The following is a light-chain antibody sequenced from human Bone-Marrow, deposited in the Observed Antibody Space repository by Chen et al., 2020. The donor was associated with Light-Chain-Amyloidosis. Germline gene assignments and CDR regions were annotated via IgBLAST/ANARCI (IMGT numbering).Light chain of an antibody. CDR3: QSADSSGTYEVI. CDR1: DLPTKY. V-gene: IGLV3-25*03. Sequence: ELPQPPSASLSPGQTASITCSGDDLPTKYAYWYQQKPGQAPVLVIHRETERPSGISERFSGSSSGTTATLTISGVQAEDEADYHGQSADSSGTYEVIFGGGTKLTVL. J-gene: IGLJ2*01. CDR2: RET.